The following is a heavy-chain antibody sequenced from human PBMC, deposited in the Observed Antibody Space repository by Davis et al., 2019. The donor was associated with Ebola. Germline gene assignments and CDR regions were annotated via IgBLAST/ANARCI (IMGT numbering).Heavy chain of an antibody. Sequence: MPSETLSFTCTVSGGSISSYYWSWIRQPPGKGLEWIGEINHSGSTNYDPSLKSRVTISVDTSKSQFSLKVSSVTAADTAVYYCARVLQQVVRLDPWGQGTLVTVSS. CDR1: GGSISSYY. CDR3: ARVLQQVVRLDP. J-gene: IGHJ5*02. V-gene: IGHV4-34*01. D-gene: IGHD6-6*01. CDR2: INHSGST.